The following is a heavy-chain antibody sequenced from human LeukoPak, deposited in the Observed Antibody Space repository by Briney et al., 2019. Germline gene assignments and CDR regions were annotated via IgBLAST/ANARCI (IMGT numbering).Heavy chain of an antibody. Sequence: PGGSLRLSCAASGFTFSSYSMNWVRQAPGKGLEWVSSISSSSSYMYYADSVKGRFTISRDNAKNSLYLQMNSLRAEDTAVYYCARGSSAGDFDYWGQGTLVTVSS. J-gene: IGHJ4*02. D-gene: IGHD6-6*01. CDR3: ARGSSAGDFDY. CDR1: GFTFSSYS. CDR2: ISSSSSYM. V-gene: IGHV3-21*01.